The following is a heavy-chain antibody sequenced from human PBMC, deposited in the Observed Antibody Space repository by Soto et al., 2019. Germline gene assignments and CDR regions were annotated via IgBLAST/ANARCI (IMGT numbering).Heavy chain of an antibody. V-gene: IGHV4-34*01. CDR1: GGSFSGYY. J-gene: IGHJ4*02. Sequence: QVQLQQWGAGLLKPSETLSLTCAVYGGSFSGYYWSWIRQPPGKGLEWIGEINHSGSTNYNPSLKVRFTIEVDTSKNQFSLRRGSVPAADPLGYYGGRTKKDFGSGKRGYYLDYWGQGTLFTVSS. CDR2: INHSGST. D-gene: IGHD3-3*01. CDR3: GRTKKDFGSGKRGYYLDY.